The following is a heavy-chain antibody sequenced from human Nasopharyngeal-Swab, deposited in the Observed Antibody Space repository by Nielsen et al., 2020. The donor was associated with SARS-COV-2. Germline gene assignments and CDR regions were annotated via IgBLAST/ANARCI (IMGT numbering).Heavy chain of an antibody. D-gene: IGHD5-18*01. CDR2: INHSGST. V-gene: IGHV4-34*01. J-gene: IGHJ5*02. Sequence: WIRQPPGKGLEWIGEINHSGSTNYNPSLESRVTISVDTSKNQFSLKLSSVTAADTAVYYCAREGRIIQLWSGGFDPWGQGTLVTVSS. CDR3: AREGRIIQLWSGGFDP.